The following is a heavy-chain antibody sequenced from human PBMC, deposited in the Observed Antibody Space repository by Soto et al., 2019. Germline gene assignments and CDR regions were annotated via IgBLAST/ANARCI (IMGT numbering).Heavy chain of an antibody. CDR2: INPSGGHT. CDR1: GYIFINSY. CDR3: AREGTGTRAFDV. J-gene: IGHJ3*01. Sequence: ASVKVSCKASGYIFINSYMHWVRQAPGQGPEWMGIINPSGGHTTYAQKFQGRVTVTSDASTSTVYMVLTSLRSDDTALYYCAREGTGTRAFDVWGQGTMVTVSS. D-gene: IGHD1-7*01. V-gene: IGHV1-46*01.